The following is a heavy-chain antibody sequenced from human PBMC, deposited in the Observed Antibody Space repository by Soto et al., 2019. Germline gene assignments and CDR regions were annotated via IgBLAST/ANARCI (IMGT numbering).Heavy chain of an antibody. CDR2: IYPGDSDT. D-gene: IGHD6-13*01. Sequence: GESLKISCKGSGYSFTSYWIGWVRQMPGKGLEWMGIIYPGDSDTRYSPSFQGQVTISADKSISTAYLQWSSLKASDTAMYYCARTASAGKYYYGMDVWGQGTTVTVSS. CDR1: GYSFTSYW. V-gene: IGHV5-51*01. J-gene: IGHJ6*02. CDR3: ARTASAGKYYYGMDV.